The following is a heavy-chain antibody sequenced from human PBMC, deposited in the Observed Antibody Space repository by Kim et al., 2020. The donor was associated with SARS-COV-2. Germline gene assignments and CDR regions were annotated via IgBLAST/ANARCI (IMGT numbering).Heavy chain of an antibody. CDR2: INPDTGDT. D-gene: IGHD2-2*01. CDR3: ARDRYASADCLY. CDR1: GYSFTGYY. Sequence: ASVKVSCKTSGYSFTGYYLHWVRQAPGQGLEWMGWINPDTGDTKYAPKFQGRVTMTRDTSINTAYIELNRLTFDDTAVYFCARDRYASADCLYWGQGKLVTVSA. J-gene: IGHJ4*02. V-gene: IGHV1-2*02.